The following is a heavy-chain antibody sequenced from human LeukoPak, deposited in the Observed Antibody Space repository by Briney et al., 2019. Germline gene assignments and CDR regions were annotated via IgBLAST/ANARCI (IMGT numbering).Heavy chain of an antibody. Sequence: GGSLRLSCAASGFSFISYGMHWVRQAPGKGLEWVGVISDDGRRKDYADSVKGRFTISRDNSKDTLYLQMNSLRAEDMAVYYCARGGDPVYFDDWGQGTLVTVSS. D-gene: IGHD3-10*01. CDR3: ARGGDPVYFDD. CDR1: GFSFISYG. CDR2: ISDDGRRK. V-gene: IGHV3-30*03. J-gene: IGHJ4*02.